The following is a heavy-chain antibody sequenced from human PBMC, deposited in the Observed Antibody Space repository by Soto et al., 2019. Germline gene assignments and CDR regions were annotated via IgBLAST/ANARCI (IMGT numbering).Heavy chain of an antibody. D-gene: IGHD1-1*01. CDR1: GLTVSGKKY. CDR3: ASWHEREHAYDV. V-gene: IGHV3-53*01. Sequence: DVQLVESGGGLIQPGESLRLSCAAFGLTVSGKKYVAWVRQAPGQGLEWVSALYDVDGSFYADSVKGRFTTSSDSSKTTVYLQMNGLRPDDTAVYYCASWHEREHAYDVWCQGTTVTVSS. J-gene: IGHJ3*01. CDR2: LYDVDGS.